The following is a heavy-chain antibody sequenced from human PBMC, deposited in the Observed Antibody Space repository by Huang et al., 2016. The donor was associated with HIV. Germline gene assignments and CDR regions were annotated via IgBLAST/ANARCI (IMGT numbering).Heavy chain of an antibody. J-gene: IGHJ5*02. Sequence: QVQLVQSGAEVKKPGASVKVSCKASGYTFTRYHINWLRQATGQGLEWMGWMKPNSGDTGYAQKFQGRVPITRNTSISTAYMELSRLRSEDTSVYYCASSSGAYDFWTTYRLGWFDPWGQGTLVTVSS. V-gene: IGHV1-8*03. CDR2: MKPNSGDT. CDR1: GYTFTRYH. D-gene: IGHD3-3*01. CDR3: ASSSGAYDFWTTYRLGWFDP.